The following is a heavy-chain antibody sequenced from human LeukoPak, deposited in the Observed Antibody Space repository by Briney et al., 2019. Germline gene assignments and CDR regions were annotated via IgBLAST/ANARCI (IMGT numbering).Heavy chain of an antibody. CDR2: INHSGST. Sequence: SETLSLTCAVYGGSFSGYYWSWIRQPPGKGLEWIGEINHSGSTNYNPSLKSRVTISVDTSKNQFSLKLSSVTAADTAVYYCARVAGRNSYGYYYYGMDVWGQGTTVTVSS. D-gene: IGHD5-18*01. J-gene: IGHJ6*02. V-gene: IGHV4-34*01. CDR1: GGSFSGYY. CDR3: ARVAGRNSYGYYYYGMDV.